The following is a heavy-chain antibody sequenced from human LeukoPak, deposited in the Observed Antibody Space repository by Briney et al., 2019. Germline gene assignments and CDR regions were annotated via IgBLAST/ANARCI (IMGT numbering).Heavy chain of an antibody. Sequence: SVKVSCKASGGTFSSYAISWVRQAPGQGLEWMGRIIPIFGTANYAQKFQGRVTITTDESTSTAYMELSSLRSEDTAVYYYAREDIVVVVAAVWGQGTLVTVSS. CDR2: IIPIFGTA. CDR3: AREDIVVVVAAV. V-gene: IGHV1-69*05. CDR1: GGTFSSYA. D-gene: IGHD2-15*01. J-gene: IGHJ4*02.